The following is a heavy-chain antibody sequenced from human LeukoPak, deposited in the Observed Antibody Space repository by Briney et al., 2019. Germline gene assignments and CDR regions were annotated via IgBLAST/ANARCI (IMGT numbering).Heavy chain of an antibody. CDR3: AKSPSSGYYFDY. CDR1: GSTFSSYA. CDR2: ISGSGGST. Sequence: QAGGSLRLXCAASGSTFSSYAMSWVRQAPGKELEWVSGISGSGGSTYYADSVKGRFTISRDNSKNTLYLQMNSLRAEDTAVYYCAKSPSSGYYFDYWGQGTLVTVSS. J-gene: IGHJ4*02. D-gene: IGHD3-22*01. V-gene: IGHV3-23*01.